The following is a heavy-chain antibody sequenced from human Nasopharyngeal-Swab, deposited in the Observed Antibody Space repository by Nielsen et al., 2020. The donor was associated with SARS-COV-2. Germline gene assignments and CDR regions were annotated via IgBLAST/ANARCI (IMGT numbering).Heavy chain of an antibody. J-gene: IGHJ6*02. Sequence: GGSLRLSCAASGFTFSSYEMNGVRQAPGKGLEWVSYIISSGSTIYYADSVKGRFTISRDNAKNSLYLQMNSLRAEDTAVYYCASEGHYGYYYYGMDVWGQGTTVTVSS. V-gene: IGHV3-48*03. D-gene: IGHD4-17*01. CDR3: ASEGHYGYYYYGMDV. CDR2: IISSGSTI. CDR1: GFTFSSYE.